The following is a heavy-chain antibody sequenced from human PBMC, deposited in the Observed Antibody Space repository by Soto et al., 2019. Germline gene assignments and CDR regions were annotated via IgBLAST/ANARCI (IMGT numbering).Heavy chain of an antibody. J-gene: IGHJ4*02. D-gene: IGHD3-22*01. CDR3: ARRGDSSGYMDF. Sequence: VQLVQSGVEVKKPGESLKISCKASGYDFTKYWISWVRRMPGKGLEWMGIIYPGDSDTRYSPSFQGQVTISADKSINTAYLQWNSLKAADTAMYYCARRGDSSGYMDFWGQGILVTVSS. CDR2: IYPGDSDT. V-gene: IGHV5-51*01. CDR1: GYDFTKYW.